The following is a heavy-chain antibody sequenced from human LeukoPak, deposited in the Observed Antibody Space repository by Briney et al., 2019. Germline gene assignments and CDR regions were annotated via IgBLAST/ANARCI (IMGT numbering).Heavy chain of an antibody. Sequence: GGSLRLSCSASGFTFSNYYMRWVRQAPGEGPVWVSRVYTDGITTNYADSVKGRFTISRDNAQNALYLQMHSLRAEDTAVYYCARGLYGDPVGFDFWGQGILVTVSS. CDR2: VYTDGITT. J-gene: IGHJ4*02. D-gene: IGHD4-23*01. CDR3: ARGLYGDPVGFDF. V-gene: IGHV3-74*01. CDR1: GFTFSNYY.